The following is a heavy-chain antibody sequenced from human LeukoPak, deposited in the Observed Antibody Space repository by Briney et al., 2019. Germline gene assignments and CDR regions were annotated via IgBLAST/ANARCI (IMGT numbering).Heavy chain of an antibody. CDR1: GFTVSSNY. Sequence: PGGSLRLSCAASGFTVSSNYMSWVRQAPGKGQEWVSVIYSGGSTYYADSVKGRFTISRDNSKNTLYLQMNSLRAEDTAVYYCARAQSGWYGLLGYWGQGTLVTVSS. CDR3: ARAQSGWYGLLGY. CDR2: IYSGGST. D-gene: IGHD6-19*01. V-gene: IGHV3-53*01. J-gene: IGHJ4*02.